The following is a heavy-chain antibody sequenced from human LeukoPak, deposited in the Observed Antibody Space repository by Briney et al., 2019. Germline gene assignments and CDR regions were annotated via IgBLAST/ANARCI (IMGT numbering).Heavy chain of an antibody. CDR2: IRNDGSTK. Sequence: PGGSLRLSCAASGFTFSTYGMHWVRQAPGKGLEWVAFIRNDGSTKYYADSVKGRFTISRDNSKNTLNLQMDSLRAEDPAVYYCAKDGVGRNYAAFEIWGQGTMVTVSS. J-gene: IGHJ3*02. D-gene: IGHD3-3*01. V-gene: IGHV3-30*02. CDR3: AKDGVGRNYAAFEI. CDR1: GFTFSTYG.